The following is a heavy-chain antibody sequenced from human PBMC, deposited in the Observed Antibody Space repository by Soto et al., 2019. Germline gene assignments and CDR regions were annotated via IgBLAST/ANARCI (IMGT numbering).Heavy chain of an antibody. D-gene: IGHD3-3*01. J-gene: IGHJ6*02. CDR3: VGSDFWSGYPYYYYYGMDV. V-gene: IGHV1-8*01. Sequence: ASVKVSCKASGYTFTSYDINWVRQATGQGLEWMGWMNPNSGNTGYAQKFQGRVTMTRNTSISTAYMELSSLRSEETAVYYCVGSDFWSGYPYYYYYGMDVWGQGTTVTVSS. CDR2: MNPNSGNT. CDR1: GYTFTSYD.